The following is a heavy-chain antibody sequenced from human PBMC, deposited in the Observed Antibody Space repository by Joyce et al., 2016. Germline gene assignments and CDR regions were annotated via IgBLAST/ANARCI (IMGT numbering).Heavy chain of an antibody. CDR3: ARSAVRGTLSPFFDY. Sequence: EVQLVQSGGEVKKPGESLKISCKGVGYSFTSYWLGWVRQTPGTGLEWMGIINPEDSDARSSPSFQGQVPISVDRSIKTAHLRWGSLRASDTAIYYCARSAVRGTLSPFFDYWGQGSLVTVSS. D-gene: IGHD3-16*01. V-gene: IGHV5-51*01. CDR1: GYSFTSYW. CDR2: INPEDSDA. J-gene: IGHJ4*02.